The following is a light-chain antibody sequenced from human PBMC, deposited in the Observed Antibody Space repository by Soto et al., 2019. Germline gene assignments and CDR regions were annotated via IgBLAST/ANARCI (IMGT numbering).Light chain of an antibody. J-gene: IGLJ2*01. Sequence: QSVLTQPPSASGTPGQRVTISCSGSSSNIGSNTVNWYQQLPGTAPKLLIYSNNQRPSGVPDRFSGSKSGTAASLAISGLQSDEEADYYCAEWDDSLNGLVFGGGTKLTVL. V-gene: IGLV1-44*01. CDR1: SSNIGSNT. CDR3: AEWDDSLNGLV. CDR2: SNN.